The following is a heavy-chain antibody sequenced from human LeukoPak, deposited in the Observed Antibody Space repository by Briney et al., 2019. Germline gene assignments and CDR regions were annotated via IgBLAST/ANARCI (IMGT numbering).Heavy chain of an antibody. CDR3: ATPHAGYYYDSSGYYYY. Sequence: PGGSLRLSCAASGFTFSSYEMNWVRQAPGKGLEWVSYISSSGSTIYYADSVKGRFTISRDNSKNTLYLQMNSLRAEDTAVYYCATPHAGYYYDSSGYYYYWGQGTLVTVSS. J-gene: IGHJ4*02. CDR2: ISSSGSTI. D-gene: IGHD3-22*01. V-gene: IGHV3-48*03. CDR1: GFTFSSYE.